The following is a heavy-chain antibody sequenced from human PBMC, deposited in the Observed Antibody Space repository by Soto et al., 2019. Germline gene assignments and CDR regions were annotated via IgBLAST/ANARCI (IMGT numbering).Heavy chain of an antibody. V-gene: IGHV1-18*04. Sequence: QVQLVQSGAEVKKPGASVQVSCKASGYTFTRYSINWVRQAPGQGLEWVGWISNYNGDTKYAQKFQGRVTLTTDTSTTTTYMDLRSLTSDDTAVYSCARGDSTGSPTGWFDPWGQGTLVTVSS. CDR2: ISNYNGDT. CDR1: GYTFTRYS. CDR3: ARGDSTGSPTGWFDP. J-gene: IGHJ5*02. D-gene: IGHD6-19*01.